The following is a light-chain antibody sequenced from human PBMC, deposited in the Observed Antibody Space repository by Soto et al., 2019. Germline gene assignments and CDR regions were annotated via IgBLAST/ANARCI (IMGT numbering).Light chain of an antibody. J-gene: IGKJ1*01. V-gene: IGKV1-5*03. Sequence: DIHMTQSPSTLSASVGDRVTITCRASQSISIWLAWYQQKPGRAPNLLIYGTSSLESGVPSRFSSSGSGTEFTLTISSLHPDDFATYYCQHYNDYSWTFGQGTKVDIK. CDR1: QSISIW. CDR2: GTS. CDR3: QHYNDYSWT.